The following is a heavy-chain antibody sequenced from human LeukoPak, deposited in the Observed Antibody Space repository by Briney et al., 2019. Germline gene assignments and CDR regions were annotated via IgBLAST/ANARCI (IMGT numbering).Heavy chain of an antibody. J-gene: IGHJ3*02. V-gene: IGHV3-48*03. CDR1: GFTFSSYE. CDR3: ARFSGWYQGAFDI. Sequence: PGGSLRLSCAASGFTFSSYEMNWVRQAPGKGLEWVSYISDSGTTIYYGDSVKGRFTISRDNAKNSLYLQMNSLRAEDTAVYYCARFSGWYQGAFDIWGQGTMVTVSS. D-gene: IGHD6-19*01. CDR2: ISDSGTTI.